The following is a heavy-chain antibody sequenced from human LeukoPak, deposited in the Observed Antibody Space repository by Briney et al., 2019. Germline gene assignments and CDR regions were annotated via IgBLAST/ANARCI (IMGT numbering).Heavy chain of an antibody. J-gene: IGHJ4*02. CDR2: ISYDGSNK. CDR1: GFTFSSYA. V-gene: IGHV3-30*04. Sequence: GASLRLSCAASGFTFSSYAMHWVRQAPGKGLEWVAVISYDGSNKYYADSVKGRFTISRDNSKNTLYLQMNSLRAEDTAVYYCARDPAAAGKYYFDYWGQGTLVTVSS. D-gene: IGHD6-13*01. CDR3: ARDPAAAGKYYFDY.